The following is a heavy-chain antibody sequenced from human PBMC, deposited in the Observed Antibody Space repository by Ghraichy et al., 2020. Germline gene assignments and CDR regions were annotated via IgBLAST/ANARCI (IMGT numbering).Heavy chain of an antibody. J-gene: IGHJ4*02. V-gene: IGHV4-31*02. D-gene: IGHD2-15*01. CDR3: AADGDCSGSSCYSIDY. CDR2: IRYSGST. Sequence: QTLSLTCAVSGGSFTRGGYYWSWIRQQPGKGLEWIGNIRYSGSTHYNPSLKSRVAISVDTSKHQFSLKLTSVTAADTAVYYCAADGDCSGSSCYSIDYWGQGTLVTVSS. CDR1: GGSFTRGGYY.